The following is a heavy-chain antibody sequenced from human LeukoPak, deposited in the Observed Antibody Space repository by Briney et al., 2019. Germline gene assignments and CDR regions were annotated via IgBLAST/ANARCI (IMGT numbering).Heavy chain of an antibody. V-gene: IGHV3-33*01. CDR1: GFTFSSYV. CDR2: IWHDGRNQ. Sequence: PGGSLRLSCSASGFTFSSYVTHWVRQAPGKGLEWVAVIWHDGRNQYYADSVKGRFTISRDNSKNTLYLQMNSLRAEDTAVYYCAREYTTGTTGMGFDYWGLGTLVTVSS. CDR3: AREYTTGTTGMGFDY. J-gene: IGHJ4*02. D-gene: IGHD4-17*01.